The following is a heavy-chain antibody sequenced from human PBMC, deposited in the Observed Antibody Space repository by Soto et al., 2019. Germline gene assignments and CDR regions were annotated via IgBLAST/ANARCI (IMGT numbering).Heavy chain of an antibody. D-gene: IGHD5-12*01. J-gene: IGHJ6*02. V-gene: IGHV3-30-3*01. CDR2: ISYDGSNK. Sequence: VQLVESGGGVVQPGRSLRLSCAASGFTFSSYAMYWVRQAPGKGLEWVAVISYDGSNKYYADSVKGRFTISRDNSKNTLYLQMNSLRAEDTAVYYCARAADDLVAPDYGMDVWGQGTTVTVSS. CDR1: GFTFSSYA. CDR3: ARAADDLVAPDYGMDV.